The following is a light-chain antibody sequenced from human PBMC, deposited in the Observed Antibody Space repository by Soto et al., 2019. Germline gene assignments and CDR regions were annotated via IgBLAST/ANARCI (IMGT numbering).Light chain of an antibody. V-gene: IGKV1-27*01. J-gene: IGKJ3*01. CDR2: AAS. CDR1: QGISNY. Sequence: DSQMTQSPSSLSASVGDRVTITCRASQGISNYLAWYQQKPGKVPKLLIYAASTLQSGVPSRFSGSGSGTDFTLTISSLQPEDVATYYCRKYNSARGFTFGPGTKVDIK. CDR3: RKYNSARGFT.